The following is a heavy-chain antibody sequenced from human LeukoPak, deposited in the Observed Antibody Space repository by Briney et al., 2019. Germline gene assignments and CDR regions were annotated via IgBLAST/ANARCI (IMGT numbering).Heavy chain of an antibody. CDR2: ILYGGSS. J-gene: IGHJ4*02. CDR1: GYSISSHY. D-gene: IGHD3-10*01. CDR3: ARGIPMANLVFDF. V-gene: IGHV4-59*11. Sequence: PSETLSPTCSVSGYSISSHYWSWIRQPPGKELEWVGYILYGGSSSYNPSLRSRVTMSFYTSKNQFSLQLSSVTAADTAVYYCARGIPMANLVFDFWGQGTLVTVSS.